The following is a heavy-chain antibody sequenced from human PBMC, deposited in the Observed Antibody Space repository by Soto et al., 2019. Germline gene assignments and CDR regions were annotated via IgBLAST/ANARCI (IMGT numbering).Heavy chain of an antibody. V-gene: IGHV5-51*01. CDR2: IYPGDSDT. CDR3: ARRPATYYYGSGSYWVPFDY. Sequence: ESLKISCKGSGYSFTSYWIGWVRQMPGKGLEWMGIIYPGDSDTRYSPSFQGQVTISADKSISTAYLQWSSLKASDTAMYYCARRPATYYYGSGSYWVPFDYWGQGTLVTVSS. J-gene: IGHJ4*02. CDR1: GYSFTSYW. D-gene: IGHD3-10*01.